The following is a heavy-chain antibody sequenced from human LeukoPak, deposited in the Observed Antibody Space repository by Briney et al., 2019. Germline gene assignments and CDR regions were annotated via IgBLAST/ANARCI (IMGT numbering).Heavy chain of an antibody. CDR3: AAGGSDSLYFDY. D-gene: IGHD3-16*01. Sequence: SETLSLTCTVSGGSISSGGYYWSWIRQHPGKGLEWIGYIYYSGSTYYNPSLKSRVTISVDTSKNQFSLKLSSVTAADTAVYYCAAGGSDSLYFDYWGQGTLVTVSS. CDR1: GGSISSGGYY. CDR2: IYYSGST. J-gene: IGHJ4*02. V-gene: IGHV4-31*03.